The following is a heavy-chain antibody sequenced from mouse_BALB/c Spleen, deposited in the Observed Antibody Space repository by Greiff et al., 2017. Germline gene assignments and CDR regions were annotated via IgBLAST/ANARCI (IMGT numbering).Heavy chain of an antibody. CDR3: VRQADYYAMDY. CDR2: IRSKSNNYAT. V-gene: IGHV10-1*02. CDR1: GFTFNTYA. J-gene: IGHJ4*01. Sequence: EVHLVESGGGLVQPKGSLKLSCAASGFTFNTYAMNWVRQAPGKGLEWVARIRSKSNNYATYYADSVKDRFTISRDDSQSMLYLQMNNLKTKDTAMYYCVRQADYYAMDYWGQGTSVTVSS.